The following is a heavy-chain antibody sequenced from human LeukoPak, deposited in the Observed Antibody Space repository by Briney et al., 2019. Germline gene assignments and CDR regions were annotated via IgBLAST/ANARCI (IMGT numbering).Heavy chain of an antibody. CDR3: ARESYYYDSSGLG. CDR1: GGSIGSSSYY. J-gene: IGHJ4*02. D-gene: IGHD3-22*01. CDR2: IYYSGST. Sequence: PSETLSLTCTVSGGSIGSSSYYWGWIRQPPGKGLEWIGSIYYSGSTYYNPSLKSRVTISVDTSKNQFSLKLSSVTAADTAVYYCARESYYYDSSGLGWGQGTPVTVSS. V-gene: IGHV4-39*07.